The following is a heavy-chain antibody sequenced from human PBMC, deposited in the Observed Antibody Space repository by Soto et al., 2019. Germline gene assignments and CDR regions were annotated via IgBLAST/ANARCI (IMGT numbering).Heavy chain of an antibody. CDR2: IYYSGST. CDR3: AGTTETYYYYGMDV. J-gene: IGHJ6*02. CDR1: GGSISSGGYY. D-gene: IGHD1-7*01. Sequence: QVQLQESGPGLVKPSQTLSLTCTVSGGSISSGGYYWSWIRQHPGKGLEWIGYIYYSGSTYYNPSLKSRVTISVDTSKNQFSLKLSSVTAADTAVHYCAGTTETYYYYGMDVWGQGTTVTVSS. V-gene: IGHV4-31*03.